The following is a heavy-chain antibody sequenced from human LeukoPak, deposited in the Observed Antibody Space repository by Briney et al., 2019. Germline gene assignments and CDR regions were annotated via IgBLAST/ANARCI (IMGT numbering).Heavy chain of an antibody. CDR2: VRYDGSNK. CDR3: AKDSTGRGYSGYESDFDY. CDR1: GFTFSGYG. V-gene: IGHV3-30*02. Sequence: GGSLRLSCAASGFTFSGYGMHWVRQAPGKGLEWISFVRYDGSNKYYADSVKGRFTISRDNSKNTLYLQMNSLRAEDTAVYFCAKDSTGRGYSGYESDFDYWGQGTLVTVSS. D-gene: IGHD5-12*01. J-gene: IGHJ4*02.